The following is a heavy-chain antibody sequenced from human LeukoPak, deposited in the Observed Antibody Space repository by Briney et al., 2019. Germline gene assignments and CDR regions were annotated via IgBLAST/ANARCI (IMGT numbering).Heavy chain of an antibody. CDR2: ISASSGAT. Sequence: GASVKVSCKASGYTFTSYGISWVRLAPGLGLEWMGWISASSGATNLARHLQGRVTMTTDTSTDTVYMEVTELRSDDTAVYYCARDRGPALGYCSGGSCYSQYWYFDLWGRGTLVTVSS. J-gene: IGHJ2*01. CDR3: ARDRGPALGYCSGGSCYSQYWYFDL. CDR1: GYTFTSYG. V-gene: IGHV1-18*04. D-gene: IGHD2-15*01.